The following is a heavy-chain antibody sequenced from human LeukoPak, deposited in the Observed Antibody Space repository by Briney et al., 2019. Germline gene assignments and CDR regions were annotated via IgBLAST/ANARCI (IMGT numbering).Heavy chain of an antibody. CDR3: ARGRDELDY. V-gene: IGHV1-2*02. D-gene: IGHD1-1*01. J-gene: IGHJ4*02. CDR1: GYTFTGYY. CDR2: INPNSGGA. Sequence: ASVKVSCKASGYTFTGYYMYWVRQAPGQGLEWMGWINPNSGGANYAQKFQVRVTMTRDRSISTAYMELSRLRSDDTAVYYCARGRDELDYWGQGTLLTVSS.